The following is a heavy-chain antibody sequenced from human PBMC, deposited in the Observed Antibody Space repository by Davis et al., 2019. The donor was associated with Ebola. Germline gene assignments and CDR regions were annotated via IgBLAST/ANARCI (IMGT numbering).Heavy chain of an antibody. CDR2: IYSGGST. V-gene: IGHV3-53*01. CDR1: GFTVSSNC. CDR3: ATSGGNYPVYYGMDV. Sequence: GESLKISCAASGFTVSSNCMSWVRQAPGKGLEWVSVIYSGGSTYYADSVKGRFTISRDNAKNSLYLQMNSLRAEDTAVYYCATSGGNYPVYYGMDVWGQGTTVTVSS. D-gene: IGHD1-7*01. J-gene: IGHJ6*02.